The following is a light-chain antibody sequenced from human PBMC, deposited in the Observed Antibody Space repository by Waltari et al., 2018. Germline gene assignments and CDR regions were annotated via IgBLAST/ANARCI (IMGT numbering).Light chain of an antibody. CDR3: CSYAGSYTHVV. V-gene: IGLV2-11*02. CDR2: DVS. CDR1: SSDVGGYNY. J-gene: IGLJ2*01. Sequence: QPALTPPRSVSGSPGQSVTLSCTGTSSDVGGYNYLSWYQQHPGKAPKVMIYDVSKRPSGFPDRFSGSKSGNTASLTISGLQAEDEADYYCCSYAGSYTHVVFGGGTKLTVL.